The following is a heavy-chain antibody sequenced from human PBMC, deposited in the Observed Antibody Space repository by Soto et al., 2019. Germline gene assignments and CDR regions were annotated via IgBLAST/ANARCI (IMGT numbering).Heavy chain of an antibody. J-gene: IGHJ6*03. CDR2: INHSGST. D-gene: IGHD2-8*01. V-gene: IGHV4-34*01. CDR3: AMGHYYYMDV. Sequence: QVQLQQWGAGLLKPSETLSLTCAVYGGSFSGYYWSWIRQPPGKGLEWIGEINHSGSTNYNPSLKSRFTISVDTSKNQFSLKLSSVTAADTAVYYCAMGHYYYMDVWGKGTTVTVSS. CDR1: GGSFSGYY.